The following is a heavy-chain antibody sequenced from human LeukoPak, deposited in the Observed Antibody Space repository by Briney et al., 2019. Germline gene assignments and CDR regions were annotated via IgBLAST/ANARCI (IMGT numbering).Heavy chain of an antibody. D-gene: IGHD2-2*01. CDR1: GYSFTSYW. CDR2: IFPGDSDA. CDR3: ARWLGHCSSTSCYQPFDY. Sequence: GESLTISCQGSGYSFTSYWIGWVRQMPGKGLDWMGIIFPGDSDARYSPSFQGQVTISADKSISTAYLQWSSLKVSDTAIYYCARWLGHCSSTSCYQPFDYWGQGTLVNVAS. V-gene: IGHV5-51*01. J-gene: IGHJ4*02.